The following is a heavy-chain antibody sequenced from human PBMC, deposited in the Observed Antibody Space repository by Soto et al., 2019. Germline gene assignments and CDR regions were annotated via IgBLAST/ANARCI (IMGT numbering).Heavy chain of an antibody. CDR1: GFTFSSYA. J-gene: IGHJ5*02. CDR2: ISGSGGST. Sequence: EVQLLESGGGLVQPGGSLRLSCAASGFTFSSYAMRWVRQAPGKGLEWVSAISGSGGSTYYADSVKGRFTISRDNSKNTLDLRMTSLRAADTAVYYCAKDPDWGSYPRPWGQGTLVTVSS. V-gene: IGHV3-23*01. CDR3: AKDPDWGSYPRP. D-gene: IGHD3-16*02.